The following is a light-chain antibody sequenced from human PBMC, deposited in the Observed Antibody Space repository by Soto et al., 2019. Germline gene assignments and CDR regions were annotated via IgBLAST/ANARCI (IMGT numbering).Light chain of an antibody. CDR3: AAFDDSLSGVV. V-gene: IGLV1-47*01. CDR1: TSNIGSNF. Sequence: QSVLTQPPSASGTPGQRVTISCSGDTSNIGSNFVYWYQQLPGTAPKLLIYRNDQRPSGVPDRFSGSRPGTSASLALDGLRSEDEAEYYCAAFDDSLSGVVFVGGTKLTVL. J-gene: IGLJ2*01. CDR2: RND.